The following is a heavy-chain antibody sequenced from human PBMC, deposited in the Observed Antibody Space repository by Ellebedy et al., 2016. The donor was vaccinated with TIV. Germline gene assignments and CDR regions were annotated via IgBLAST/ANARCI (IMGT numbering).Heavy chain of an antibody. CDR2: IYYSGST. CDR1: GGSISSSSYY. D-gene: IGHD5-18*01. Sequence: SETLSLXCTVSGGSISSSSYYWGWIRQPPGKGLEWIGSIYYSGSTYYNPSLKSRVTISVDTSKNQFSLKLSSVTAADTAVYYCAKGQLWLVGSGAFDIWGQGTMVTVSS. CDR3: AKGQLWLVGSGAFDI. V-gene: IGHV4-39*07. J-gene: IGHJ3*02.